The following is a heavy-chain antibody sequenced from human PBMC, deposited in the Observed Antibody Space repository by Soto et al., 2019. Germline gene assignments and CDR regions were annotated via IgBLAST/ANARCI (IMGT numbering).Heavy chain of an antibody. J-gene: IGHJ2*01. V-gene: IGHV4-61*01. CDR2: IYYSGST. D-gene: IGHD6-13*01. Sequence: QVQLQESGPGLVKPSETLSLTCTVSGGSVSSGSYYWSWIRQPPGKGLEWIGYIYYSGSTNYNPSLKSRVTISVDTSKNQFSLKLSSVTAADTAVYYCARSFAEQQRVPFDLWGRGTLVTVSS. CDR3: ARSFAEQQRVPFDL. CDR1: GGSVSSGSYY.